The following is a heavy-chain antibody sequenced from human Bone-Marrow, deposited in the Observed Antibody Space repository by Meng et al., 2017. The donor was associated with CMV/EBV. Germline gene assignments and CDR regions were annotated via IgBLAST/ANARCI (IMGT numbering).Heavy chain of an antibody. D-gene: IGHD3-22*01. CDR1: GGTFYRYA. Sequence: SGKFSCKASGGTFYRYAFSWVRQAPGQRLEWMGATLPMFGIEKYAPKFQGRVTITADRFTSTAHMELRSLRSEDTAVYYCARVSGGDYHESSGIQPYPYYFDFWGQGTLVTVSS. V-gene: IGHV1-69*10. CDR3: ARVSGGDYHESSGIQPYPYYFDF. CDR2: TLPMFGIE. J-gene: IGHJ4*02.